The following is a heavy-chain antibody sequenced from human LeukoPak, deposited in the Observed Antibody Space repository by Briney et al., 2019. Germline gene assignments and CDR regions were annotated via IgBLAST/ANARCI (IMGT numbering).Heavy chain of an antibody. D-gene: IGHD5-24*01. CDR2: ISYDGSNK. CDR1: GFTFSTYP. CDR3: ARGSLWLQLDY. V-gene: IGHV3-30-3*01. Sequence: PGGSLRLSCAASGFTFSTYPMHWVRQAPGKGLEWVAVISYDGSNKYYADSVKGRFTISRDNSKNTLYLQMNSLRAEDTAVYYCARGSLWLQLDYWGQGTLVTVSS. J-gene: IGHJ4*02.